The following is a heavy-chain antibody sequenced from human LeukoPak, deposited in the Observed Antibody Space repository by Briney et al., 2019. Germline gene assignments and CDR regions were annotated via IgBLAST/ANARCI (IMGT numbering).Heavy chain of an antibody. CDR1: XGTXXXYA. CDR3: ASLLTSYSGGGFDP. Sequence: XKAXXGTXXXYAMSWVRQAPGKGLEWMGGIIPIFGTENYAQKMKGRVTIIKDETKRRAYMEMSRLRAEETAVYYCASLLTSYSGGGFDPWGQGTLVTVSS. V-gene: IGHV1-69*05. J-gene: IGHJ5*02. CDR2: IIPIFGTE. D-gene: IGHD4-11*01.